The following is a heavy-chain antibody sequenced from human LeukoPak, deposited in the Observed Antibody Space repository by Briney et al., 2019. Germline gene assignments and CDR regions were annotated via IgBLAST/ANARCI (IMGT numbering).Heavy chain of an antibody. D-gene: IGHD3-10*01. Sequence: SETLSLTCTVSGGSISSHYWSWIRQPPGKGLEWIGYIYYSGSTNYNPSLKSRVTISVDTSKNQFSLKLSSVTAADTAVYYCARKYGYYGKYYFDYWGQGTLVTVSS. J-gene: IGHJ4*02. CDR1: GGSISSHY. CDR3: ARKYGYYGKYYFDY. V-gene: IGHV4-59*11. CDR2: IYYSGST.